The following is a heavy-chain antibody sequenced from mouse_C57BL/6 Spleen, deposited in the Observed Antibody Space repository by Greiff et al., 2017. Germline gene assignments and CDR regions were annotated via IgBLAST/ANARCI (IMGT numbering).Heavy chain of an antibody. CDR2: INPNNGGT. J-gene: IGHJ2*01. Sequence: VQLQQSGPELVKPGASVKISCKASGYTFTDYYMNWVKQSHGKSLEWIGDINPNNGGTSYNQKFKGKATLTVDKSSSTAYMELRSLTSEDSAVYYCARSAVVANFDYWGKGTTLTVSS. D-gene: IGHD1-1*01. CDR1: GYTFTDYY. CDR3: ARSAVVANFDY. V-gene: IGHV1-26*01.